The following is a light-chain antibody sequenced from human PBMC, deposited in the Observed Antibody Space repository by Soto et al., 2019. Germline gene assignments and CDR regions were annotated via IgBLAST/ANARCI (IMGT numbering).Light chain of an antibody. CDR3: QHYNSYSEA. V-gene: IGKV1-5*03. CDR1: QTISSW. Sequence: DIQMTQSHSTLSVSVGYRCNIACRASQTISSWLAWYQQKPGKAPKLLIYKASTLKSGVPSRFSGSGSGTEFTLTISSLQPDDFATYYCQHYNSYSEAFGQGTKVDIK. CDR2: KAS. J-gene: IGKJ1*01.